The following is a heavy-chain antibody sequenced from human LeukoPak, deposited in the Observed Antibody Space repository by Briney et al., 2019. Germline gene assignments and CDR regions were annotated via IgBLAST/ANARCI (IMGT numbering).Heavy chain of an antibody. CDR2: IYYSGST. D-gene: IGHD3-9*01. CDR3: ARRYYDIQTGSYYYDY. CDR1: GCSISNTNWL. J-gene: IGHJ4*02. V-gene: IGHV4-39*01. Sequence: PSETLSLTCRVSGCSISNTNWLTWFRQPPGKGLEWIGSIYYSGSTYYNPSLKSRVTISVDTSKNQFSLKLSSVTAADTAVYYCARRYYDIQTGSYYYDYWGQGTLVTVSS.